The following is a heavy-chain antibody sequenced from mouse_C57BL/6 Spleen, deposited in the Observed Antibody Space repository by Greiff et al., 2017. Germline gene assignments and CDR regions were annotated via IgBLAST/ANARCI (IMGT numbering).Heavy chain of an antibody. CDR3: ARYSSGHWFAY. CDR1: GYAFSSYW. J-gene: IGHJ3*01. D-gene: IGHD3-2*02. V-gene: IGHV1-80*01. CDR2: MYPGDGDT. Sequence: QVQLQQSGAELVKPGASVKISCKASGYAFSSYWLNWVKQRPGKGLVCNGQMYPGDGDTNYNGKFKGKATLTADKSSSTAYMQLSSLTSEDSAVYFCARYSSGHWFAYWGQGTLVTVSA.